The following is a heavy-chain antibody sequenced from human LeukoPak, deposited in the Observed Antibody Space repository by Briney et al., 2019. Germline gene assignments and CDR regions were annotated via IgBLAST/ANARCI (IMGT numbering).Heavy chain of an antibody. CDR3: ARTRYYYNSRSYGAPYYFDY. D-gene: IGHD3-10*01. CDR1: GGSISSNSYY. J-gene: IGHJ4*02. CDR2: IYYSGST. V-gene: IGHV4-39*01. Sequence: SETLSLTCAVSGGSISSNSYYWGWIRQPPGKGLEWIGSIYYSGSTYYNPSLKSRVTISVDTSKNQFSLKLSSVTATDTAVYYCARTRYYYNSRSYGAPYYFDYWGQGTLVTVSS.